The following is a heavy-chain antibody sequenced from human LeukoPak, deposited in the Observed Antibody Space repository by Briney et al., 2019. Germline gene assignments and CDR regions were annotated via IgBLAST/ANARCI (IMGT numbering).Heavy chain of an antibody. CDR3: TTDLNYYGSGSQGGY. J-gene: IGHJ4*02. V-gene: IGHV3-15*01. Sequence: GGSLRLSCAASGFAFKNAWMSWVRQAPGKGLEWLGLIKRKTEGATTDYSAPVKGRFTISRDDSENTLYLQMSSLKTEDTAVYYCTTDLNYYGSGSQGGYWGQGTLVTVSS. CDR2: IKRKTEGATT. D-gene: IGHD3-10*01. CDR1: GFAFKNAW.